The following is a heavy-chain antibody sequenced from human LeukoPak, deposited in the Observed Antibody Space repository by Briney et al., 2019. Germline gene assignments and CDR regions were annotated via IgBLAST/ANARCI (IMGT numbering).Heavy chain of an antibody. J-gene: IGHJ5*02. D-gene: IGHD1-1*01. CDR1: DGSFSDYY. Sequence: PSETLSLTCGVYDGSFSDYYWSWIRQPPGKGLEWIGEINHSGNTNYNPSLKSRVTIPMDKSKNQFSLNLSSVTAADTAMYYCARGGGYVSRRRTRFDPWGQGTLVTVSS. CDR3: ARGGGYVSRRRTRFDP. CDR2: INHSGNT. V-gene: IGHV4-34*01.